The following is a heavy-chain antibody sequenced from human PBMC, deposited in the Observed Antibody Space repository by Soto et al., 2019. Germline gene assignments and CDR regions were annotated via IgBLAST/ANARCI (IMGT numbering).Heavy chain of an antibody. CDR3: ARVYITAGEIGSSSAFDI. Sequence: QVQLVQSGAEVKKPGASVKVSCKASGYTFTSYYMHWVRQAPGQGLEWMGIINPSGGSTSYAQKFQGRVTMTRDTSTSTVYMELSSLRSEDTAVYYCARVYITAGEIGSSSAFDIWGQGTMVTVSS. D-gene: IGHD6-6*01. V-gene: IGHV1-46*01. J-gene: IGHJ3*02. CDR2: INPSGGST. CDR1: GYTFTSYY.